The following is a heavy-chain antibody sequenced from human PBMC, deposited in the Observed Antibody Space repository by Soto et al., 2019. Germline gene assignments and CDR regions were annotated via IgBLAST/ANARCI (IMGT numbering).Heavy chain of an antibody. D-gene: IGHD1-26*01. J-gene: IGHJ6*01. CDR3: ARHGVMGATTVYYYYGLDV. CDR2: IYYSGST. V-gene: IGHV4-59*08. Sequence: QVQLQESGPGLVKPSETLSLTCTVSGGSISSYYWSWIRQPPGKGLEWIGYIYYSGSTNYNPSLKCRVTISVDTSKSQFSLKLSSVTAADTAVYYCARHGVMGATTVYYYYGLDVWGQGTTVTVSS. CDR1: GGSISSYY.